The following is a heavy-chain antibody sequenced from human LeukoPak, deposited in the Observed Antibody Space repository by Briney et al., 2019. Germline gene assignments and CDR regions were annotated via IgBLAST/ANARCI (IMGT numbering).Heavy chain of an antibody. D-gene: IGHD2-2*01. V-gene: IGHV3-23*01. Sequence: QSGGSLRLSCAASGFTFSSYAMSWVRQAPWKGLEWVSAISGSGGSTYYADSVKGRFTISRDNSKNTLYLQMNSLRAEDTAVYYCARDQNIVVVPAAWGYYGMDVWGQGTTVTVSS. CDR1: GFTFSSYA. CDR3: ARDQNIVVVPAAWGYYGMDV. J-gene: IGHJ6*02. CDR2: ISGSGGST.